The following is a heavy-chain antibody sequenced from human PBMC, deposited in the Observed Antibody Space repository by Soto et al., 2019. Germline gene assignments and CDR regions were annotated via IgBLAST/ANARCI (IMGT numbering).Heavy chain of an antibody. CDR2: IYYSGST. V-gene: IGHV4-31*03. CDR1: GGSISSGGYY. Sequence: SETLSLTCTVSGGSISSGGYYWSWIRQHPGKGLEWIGYIYYSGSTYYNPSLKSRVTISVDTSKNQFTLKLSSVTAADTAVYYCARVYSPPNGSIAVRNPDRYYSSYGMDVWGQGTTVTVSS. J-gene: IGHJ6*02. D-gene: IGHD6-6*01. CDR3: ARVYSPPNGSIAVRNPDRYYSSYGMDV.